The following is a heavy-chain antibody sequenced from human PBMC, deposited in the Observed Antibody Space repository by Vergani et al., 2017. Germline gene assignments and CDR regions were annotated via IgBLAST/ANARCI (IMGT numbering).Heavy chain of an antibody. Sequence: QVQLQESVPGLVKPPRTLSLTCAVSGGSISSSNWWSWVRQPPGKGLEWIGEIYHSVITNYNPSLKSRVTISVDKSKNQFSLKLSAVTAADTAVYYCARVGIVATIRAPWYFDDWGQGTLVTVSS. J-gene: IGHJ4*02. CDR1: GGSISSSNW. D-gene: IGHD5-12*01. V-gene: IGHV4-4*03. CDR3: ARVGIVATIRAPWYFDD. CDR2: IYHSVIT.